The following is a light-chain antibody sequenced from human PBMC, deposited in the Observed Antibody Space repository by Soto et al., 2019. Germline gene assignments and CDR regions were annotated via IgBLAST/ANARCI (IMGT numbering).Light chain of an antibody. CDR2: DVS. CDR3: SSYTSSSTYYV. V-gene: IGLV2-14*01. Sequence: QSVLTHPASVSGSPGQSITISCTGTSSDVGGYNYVSWYQQHPGKAPKLMIYDVSNRPSGVSNRFSGSKSGNTASLTISGLQAEDEADYYCSSYTSSSTYYVFGTGTQLTVL. J-gene: IGLJ1*01. CDR1: SSDVGGYNY.